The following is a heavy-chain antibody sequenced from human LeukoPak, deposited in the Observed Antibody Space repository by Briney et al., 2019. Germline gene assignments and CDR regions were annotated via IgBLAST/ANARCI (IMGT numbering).Heavy chain of an antibody. J-gene: IGHJ6*02. D-gene: IGHD3-10*01. CDR2: IYSSGDA. CDR3: ARITDYYGMDV. Sequence: TGGSLRLSCAASGFTVSSKYMSWVRQTPGKGLQWVALIYSSGDAYTPDSVKGRFTISRDDSENTLYLQMDSLRAEDTAVYYCARITDYYGMDVWGQGTTVTVSS. V-gene: IGHV3-53*01. CDR1: GFTVSSKY.